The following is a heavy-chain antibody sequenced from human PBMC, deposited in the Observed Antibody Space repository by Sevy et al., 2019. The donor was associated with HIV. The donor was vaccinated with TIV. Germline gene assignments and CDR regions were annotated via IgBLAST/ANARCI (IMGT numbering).Heavy chain of an antibody. D-gene: IGHD4-17*01. J-gene: IGHJ4*02. CDR2: IIPILGIA. Sequence: ASVKLSCKASGGTFSSYAISWVRQAPGQGLEWMGRIIPILGIANYAQKFQGRVTITADKSTSTAYMELSSLRSEDTAVYYCARDGSYGDYASGYWVQGTLVTVSS. CDR3: ARDGSYGDYASGY. CDR1: GGTFSSYA. V-gene: IGHV1-69*04.